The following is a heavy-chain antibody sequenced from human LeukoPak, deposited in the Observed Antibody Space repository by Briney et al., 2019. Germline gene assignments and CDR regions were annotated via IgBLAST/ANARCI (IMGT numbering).Heavy chain of an antibody. CDR2: FDAEDGET. Sequence: ASVKVSCKVSGYTFTELCMHWVRQAPGKGLEWMGGFDAEDGETIYAQKFQGRVTMTEDTSTDTAYMELRSLRSEATAVYHCATIGVRFGESHWGQGTLVTLSS. CDR3: ATIGVRFGESH. D-gene: IGHD3-10*01. J-gene: IGHJ4*02. V-gene: IGHV1-24*01. CDR1: GYTFTELC.